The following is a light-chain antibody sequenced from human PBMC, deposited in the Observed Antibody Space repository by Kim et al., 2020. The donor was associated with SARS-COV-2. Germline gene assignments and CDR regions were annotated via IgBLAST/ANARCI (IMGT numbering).Light chain of an antibody. CDR1: SSDVGGYNY. Sequence: GQSITVSCTGSSSDVGGYNYISWYQQHPGEAPKHIIYDVSQRPSGVPDRLSGSKSGNAASLTISGLQAEDEADYFYCSYAGNFPWVFGGGTQLTVL. V-gene: IGLV2-11*01. CDR2: DVS. CDR3: CSYAGNFPWV. J-gene: IGLJ3*02.